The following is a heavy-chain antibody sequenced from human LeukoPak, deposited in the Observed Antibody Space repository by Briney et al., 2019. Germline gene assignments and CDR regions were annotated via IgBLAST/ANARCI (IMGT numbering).Heavy chain of an antibody. CDR2: IYNPVST. V-gene: IGHV4-39*01. CDR1: GGSIFGASSY. J-gene: IGHJ4*02. D-gene: IGHD2-8*02. CDR3: ARNGSYTYPGGGYLFDS. Sequence: SETLSLTCSVSGGSIFGASSYWAWIRQPPGKGLEWIGSIYNPVSTVYNPSLKGRVGISIDMSNNQFSLRLTSVTAADTAVYYCARNGSYTYPGGGYLFDSWGQGTLVTVSS.